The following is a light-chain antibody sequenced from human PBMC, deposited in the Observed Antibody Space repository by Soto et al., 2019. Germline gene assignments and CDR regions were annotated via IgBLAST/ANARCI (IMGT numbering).Light chain of an antibody. V-gene: IGKV3-20*01. Sequence: EIVLTQSPGTLSLSPGQRATLSCRASQSVTSNYLAWYQQKPGQAPRPLIYGASTRATGIPDRFSGSGSGTDFTLTITRLEPQDCAVYYCQQYGSSPWTFGQGTK. J-gene: IGKJ1*01. CDR1: QSVTSNY. CDR2: GAS. CDR3: QQYGSSPWT.